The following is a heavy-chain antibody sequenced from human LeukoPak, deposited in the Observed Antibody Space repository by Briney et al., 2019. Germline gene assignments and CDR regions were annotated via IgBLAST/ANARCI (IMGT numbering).Heavy chain of an antibody. Sequence: TSETLSLTCTVPGGSISSSSYYWGWIRQPPGKGLEWIGSIYYSGSTYYNPSLKSRVTISVDTSKNQFSLKLSSVTAADTAVYYCARDSSSGWDDYWGQGTLVTVSS. CDR1: GGSISSSSYY. CDR2: IYYSGST. J-gene: IGHJ4*02. CDR3: ARDSSSGWDDY. D-gene: IGHD6-19*01. V-gene: IGHV4-39*07.